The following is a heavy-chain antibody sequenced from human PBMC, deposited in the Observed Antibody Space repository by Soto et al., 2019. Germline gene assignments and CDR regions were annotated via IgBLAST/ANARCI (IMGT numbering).Heavy chain of an antibody. D-gene: IGHD3-3*01. V-gene: IGHV4-39*01. CDR2: IYYSGST. CDR3: ARGSYDFWSGPTYYYYYGMDV. J-gene: IGHJ6*02. Sequence: SETLSLTCTVSGGSISSSSYYWGWIRQPPGKGLEWIGSIYYSGSTYYNPSLKSRVTISVDTSKNQFSLKLSSVTAADTAVYYCARGSYDFWSGPTYYYYYGMDVWGQGTTVTVSS. CDR1: GGSISSSSYY.